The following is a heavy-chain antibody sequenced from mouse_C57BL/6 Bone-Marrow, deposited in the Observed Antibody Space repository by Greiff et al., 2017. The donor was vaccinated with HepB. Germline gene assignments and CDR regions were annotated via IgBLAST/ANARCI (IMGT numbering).Heavy chain of an antibody. CDR1: GFTFSDYY. CDR2: INYDGSST. CDR3: ARDFPNWDVGY. V-gene: IGHV5-16*01. D-gene: IGHD4-1*02. J-gene: IGHJ2*01. Sequence: EVQRVESEGGLVQPGSSMKLSCTASGFTFSDYYMAWVRQVPEKGLEWVANINYDGSSTYYLDSLKSRFIISRDNAKNILYLQMSSLKSEDTATYYCARDFPNWDVGYWGQGTTLTVSS.